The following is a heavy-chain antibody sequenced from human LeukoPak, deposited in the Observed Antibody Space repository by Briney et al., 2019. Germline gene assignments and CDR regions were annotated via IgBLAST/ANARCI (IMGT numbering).Heavy chain of an antibody. V-gene: IGHV3-74*01. J-gene: IGHJ4*02. CDR3: TRGDWGTYYNVDY. CDR1: GFTFRRHW. Sequence: PGGSLRLSCAASGFTFRRHWMHWVRQAPGKGLVWVSRMNSDGSSISYADSVKGRFTISRDNAKNTLYLQMNSLRAEDTAVYYCTRGDWGTYYNVDYWGQGTLVTVSS. CDR2: MNSDGSSI. D-gene: IGHD3-10*01.